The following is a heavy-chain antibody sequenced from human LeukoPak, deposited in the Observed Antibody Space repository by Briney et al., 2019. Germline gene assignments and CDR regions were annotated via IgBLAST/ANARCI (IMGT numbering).Heavy chain of an antibody. D-gene: IGHD6-19*01. CDR1: GFTFSSYA. V-gene: IGHV3-23*01. J-gene: IGHJ4*02. Sequence: PGGSLRLSCAASGFTFSSYAMSWVSQAPGKGLEWVSAISGSGGSTYYADSVKGRFTISRDNSKNTLYLQMNSLRAEDTSVYYCAKEEEAAVAGTDYWGQGTLVTVSS. CDR2: ISGSGGST. CDR3: AKEEEAAVAGTDY.